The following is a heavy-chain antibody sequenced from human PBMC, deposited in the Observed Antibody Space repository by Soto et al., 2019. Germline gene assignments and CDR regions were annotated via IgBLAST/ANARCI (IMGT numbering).Heavy chain of an antibody. CDR2: IIPIFGTA. V-gene: IGHV1-69*13. CDR3: AVVGGCSSNSCYNSIWFDP. CDR1: GGTFSSYA. D-gene: IGHD2-2*02. J-gene: IGHJ5*02. Sequence: SVKVSCKASGGTFSSYAISWVRQAPGQGLEWMGGIIPIFGTANYAQKFQGRVTITADESTSTAYMELSSLRSEDTAVYYCAVVGGCSSNSCYNSIWFDPWGQGTLVTVSS.